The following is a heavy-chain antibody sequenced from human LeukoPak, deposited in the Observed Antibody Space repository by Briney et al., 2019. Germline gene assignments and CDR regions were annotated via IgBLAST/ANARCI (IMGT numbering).Heavy chain of an antibody. V-gene: IGHV3-7*01. Sequence: GGSLRLSCAASGFPFSNNWMSWVRQAPGKGLEWVANIKQDGSEKYYVDSVKGRFTISRDNANNSLSLQMNSLRAEDTAVYYCARVAYYDSSGYYFPFYYYYYMDVWGKGTTVTISS. D-gene: IGHD3-22*01. J-gene: IGHJ6*03. CDR1: GFPFSNNW. CDR2: IKQDGSEK. CDR3: ARVAYYDSSGYYFPFYYYYYMDV.